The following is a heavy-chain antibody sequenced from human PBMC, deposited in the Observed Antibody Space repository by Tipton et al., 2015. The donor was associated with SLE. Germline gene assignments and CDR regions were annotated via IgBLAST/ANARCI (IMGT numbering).Heavy chain of an antibody. J-gene: IGHJ3*02. Sequence: TLSLTCTVSGGSISSSSYYWGWIRQPPGKGLEWIGSIYYSGSTYYNPSLKSRVTISVDTSKNQFSLKLSSVTAADTAVYYCARDGGELPGDDAFDIWGQGTMVTVSS. D-gene: IGHD1-26*01. CDR2: IYYSGST. CDR3: ARDGGELPGDDAFDI. V-gene: IGHV4-39*07. CDR1: GGSISSSSYY.